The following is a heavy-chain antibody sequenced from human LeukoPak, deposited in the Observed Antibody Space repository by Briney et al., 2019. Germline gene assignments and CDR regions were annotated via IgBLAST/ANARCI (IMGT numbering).Heavy chain of an antibody. CDR3: STEDKYCTTPNCGAY. Sequence: ASVEVSCKASGYTLTDYYIHWVGQAPGQDLEWMGFIIPHSGGTTYEQRFQGRVTMTRDMSIGTFYMELSSLRSDDTAVYYCSTEDKYCTTPNCGAYWGQGTLVTVSS. D-gene: IGHD2-8*01. V-gene: IGHV1-2*02. J-gene: IGHJ4*02. CDR1: GYTLTDYY. CDR2: IIPHSGGT.